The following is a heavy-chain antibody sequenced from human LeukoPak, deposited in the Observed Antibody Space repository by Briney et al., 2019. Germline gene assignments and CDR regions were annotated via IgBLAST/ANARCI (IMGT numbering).Heavy chain of an antibody. CDR3: ARLSGYSSGYYSALPNFDY. CDR1: GGSISSSSYY. D-gene: IGHD3-22*01. J-gene: IGHJ4*02. Sequence: SETLSLTCTVSGGSISSSSYYWGWIRQPPGKGLEWIGSIYYSGSTYYNPSLKSRVTISVDTSKNQFSLKLSSVTAADTAVYYCARLSGYSSGYYSALPNFDYWGQGTLVTVSS. V-gene: IGHV4-39*01. CDR2: IYYSGST.